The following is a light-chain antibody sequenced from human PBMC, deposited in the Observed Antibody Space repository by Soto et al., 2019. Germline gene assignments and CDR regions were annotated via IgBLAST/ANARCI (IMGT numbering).Light chain of an antibody. Sequence: EIVMTQSPATLSVSPGGRATLSCRASQSVNGNLAWYQQKPGQSPRLLIYEASTRATGIPARFSGSGSGTYFTLTISSLQSEDFAVYYCQQRSNWPPITFGQGTRLEIK. CDR2: EAS. V-gene: IGKV3-15*01. CDR1: QSVNGN. CDR3: QQRSNWPPIT. J-gene: IGKJ5*01.